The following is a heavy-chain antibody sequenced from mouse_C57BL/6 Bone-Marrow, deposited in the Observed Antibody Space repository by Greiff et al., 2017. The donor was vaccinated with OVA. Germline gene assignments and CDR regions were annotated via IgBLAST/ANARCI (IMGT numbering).Heavy chain of an antibody. V-gene: IGHV1-4*01. CDR1: GYTFTSYT. CDR2: INPSSGYT. D-gene: IGHD1-1*01. J-gene: IGHJ2*01. CDR3: TTLYGSSFFDY. Sequence: VQLQQSGAELARPGASVKMSCKASGYTFTSYTMHWVKQRPGQGLEWIGYINPSSGYTKYNQKFKDKATLTADKSSSTAYMQLSSLTSEDSAVYYCTTLYGSSFFDYWGQGTTLTVSS.